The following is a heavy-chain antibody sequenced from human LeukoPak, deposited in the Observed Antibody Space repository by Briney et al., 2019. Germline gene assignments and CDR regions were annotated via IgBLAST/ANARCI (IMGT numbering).Heavy chain of an antibody. CDR3: VRQGYNYGAFNA. J-gene: IGHJ4*02. CDR2: VFISGSA. Sequence: SDTLSLTCAVSGDSISCCYWTWLRQSAEKGLEWVGRVFISGSANYNPSLQGRVTMSVDMSKSQFSLRLSSVTAADTAVYYCVRQGYNYGAFNAWGQGTLVTVSS. CDR1: GDSISCCY. V-gene: IGHV4-4*07. D-gene: IGHD5-18*01.